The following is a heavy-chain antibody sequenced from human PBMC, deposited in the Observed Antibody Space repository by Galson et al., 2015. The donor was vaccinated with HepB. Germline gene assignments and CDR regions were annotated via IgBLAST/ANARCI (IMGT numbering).Heavy chain of an antibody. J-gene: IGHJ6*02. V-gene: IGHV4-59*01. CDR3: ARAGLGSGWYNSRYYYYGLDV. CDR1: GGSISNNY. CDR2: IYYSGST. D-gene: IGHD6-19*01. Sequence: ETLSLTCTVSGGSISNNYWSWIRQPPGRGLEWIGYIYYSGSTSYNPSLNSRVTMSLDTPKNQFSLKLNSVTAADTAVYYCARAGLGSGWYNSRYYYYGLDVWGQGTTVTVSS.